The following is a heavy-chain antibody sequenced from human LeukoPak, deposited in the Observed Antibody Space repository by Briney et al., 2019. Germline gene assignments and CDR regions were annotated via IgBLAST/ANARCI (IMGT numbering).Heavy chain of an antibody. CDR2: INPSGGST. CDR3: ARDLAGHCGSTSCYPGPFDY. V-gene: IGHV1-46*01. CDR1: GYTFTSYY. D-gene: IGHD2-2*01. J-gene: IGHJ4*02. Sequence: ASVKVSCKASGYTFTSYYMHWVRQAPGQGLEWMGMINPSGGSTSYAQKFQGRVTMTGDTSTSTVYMDLSSLRSEDTAVYYCARDLAGHCGSTSCYPGPFDYWGPGTLVTVSS.